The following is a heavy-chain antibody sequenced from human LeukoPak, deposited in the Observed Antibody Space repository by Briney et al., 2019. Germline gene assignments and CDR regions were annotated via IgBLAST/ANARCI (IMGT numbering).Heavy chain of an antibody. V-gene: IGHV4-59*12. D-gene: IGHD3-9*01. CDR1: GGSMSSYY. J-gene: IGHJ4*02. Sequence: SETLSLTCTVSGGSMSSYYWSWIRQPPGKGLEWIGYIYYSGSTNYNPSLKSRVTISVDTSKNQFSLKLSSVTAAVTAVYYCARGGFDWLLFMDYWGQGTLVTVSS. CDR2: IYYSGST. CDR3: ARGGFDWLLFMDY.